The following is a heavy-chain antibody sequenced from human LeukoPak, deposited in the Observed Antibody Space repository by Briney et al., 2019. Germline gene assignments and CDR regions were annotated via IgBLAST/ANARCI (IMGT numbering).Heavy chain of an antibody. CDR1: GGSISSYY. V-gene: IGHV4-59*08. Sequence: SETLFLTCTVSGGSISSYYWSWIRQPPGKGLEWIGYIYYSGSTNFNPSLKSRVTISVDTSKNQFSLKLSSVTAADTAVYYCARHPVDTYDAFDIWGQGTMVTVSS. CDR2: IYYSGST. D-gene: IGHD5-18*01. CDR3: ARHPVDTYDAFDI. J-gene: IGHJ3*02.